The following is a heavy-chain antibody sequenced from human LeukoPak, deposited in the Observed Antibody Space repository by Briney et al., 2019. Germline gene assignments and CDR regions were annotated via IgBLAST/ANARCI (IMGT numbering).Heavy chain of an antibody. D-gene: IGHD2-15*01. Sequence: PSETLSLTCAVYGGSFSGYYWSWIRQPPGKGLEWIGEINHSGSTNYNPSLKSRVTISVDTSKNQFSLKLSSVTAADTAVYYCARSITAYCSGGSCYPYFDYWGQGTLVTVSS. V-gene: IGHV4-34*01. CDR2: INHSGST. CDR3: ARSITAYCSGGSCYPYFDY. CDR1: GGSFSGYY. J-gene: IGHJ4*02.